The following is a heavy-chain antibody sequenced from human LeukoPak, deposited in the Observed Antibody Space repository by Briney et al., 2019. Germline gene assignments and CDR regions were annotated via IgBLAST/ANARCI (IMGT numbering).Heavy chain of an antibody. CDR3: ARVRAPITGTTDYYYGMDV. V-gene: IGHV3-53*04. CDR2: IYSGGST. CDR1: GFTVSSNY. J-gene: IGHJ6*02. D-gene: IGHD1-7*01. Sequence: GGSLRLSCAASGFTVSSNYMSWVRQAPGRGLERVSVIYSGGSTYYADSVKGRFTISRHNSKNTLYLQMNSLRAEDTAVYYCARVRAPITGTTDYYYGMDVWGQGTTVTVSS.